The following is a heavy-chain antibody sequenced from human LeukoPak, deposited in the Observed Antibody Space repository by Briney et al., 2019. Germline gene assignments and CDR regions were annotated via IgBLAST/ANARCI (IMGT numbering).Heavy chain of an antibody. V-gene: IGHV1-18*01. D-gene: IGHD3-22*01. CDR1: GYTFTGYG. CDR3: ARGPESHSSGYYYALFDY. Sequence: ASVKVSCKASGYTFTGYGISWVRQAPGQGLEWMGWISAYNGNTNYAQKLQGRVTMTTDTSTSTAYMELRSLRSDDTAVYYCARGPESHSSGYYYALFDYWGQGTLVTVSS. CDR2: ISAYNGNT. J-gene: IGHJ4*02.